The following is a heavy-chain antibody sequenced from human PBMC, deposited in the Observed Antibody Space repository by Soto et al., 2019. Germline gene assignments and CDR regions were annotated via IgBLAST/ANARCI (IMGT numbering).Heavy chain of an antibody. Sequence: PGGSLRLSCGASGFTFSSYWMSWVRQAPGKGLEWLANIKQDGSEKYYVDSVKGRFTISRDNARNSLFLQMNSLRAEDTAVYYCARTYSSSWYENDYWGQGTLVTVS. D-gene: IGHD6-13*01. CDR1: GFTFSSYW. J-gene: IGHJ4*02. V-gene: IGHV3-7*03. CDR2: IKQDGSEK. CDR3: ARTYSSSWYENDY.